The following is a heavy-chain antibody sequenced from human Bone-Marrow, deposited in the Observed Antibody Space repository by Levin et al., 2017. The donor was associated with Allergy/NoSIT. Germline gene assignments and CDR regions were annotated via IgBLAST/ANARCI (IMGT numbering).Heavy chain of an antibody. D-gene: IGHD6-19*01. CDR1: GYSFPSYW. Sequence: KAGGSLRLSCKGSGYSFPSYWIGWVRQMPGKGLEWMGIIYPADSDTRYSPSFQGQVTISADESITTSYLQWSSLKASDTAMYYCARARSSGWGGISDYWGQGTLVTVSS. J-gene: IGHJ4*02. CDR2: IYPADSDT. CDR3: ARARSSGWGGISDY. V-gene: IGHV5-51*01.